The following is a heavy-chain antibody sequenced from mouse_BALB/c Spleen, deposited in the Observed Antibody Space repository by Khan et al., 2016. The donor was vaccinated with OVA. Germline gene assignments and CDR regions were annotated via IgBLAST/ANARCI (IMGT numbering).Heavy chain of an antibody. V-gene: IGHV5-6-4*01. CDR1: GFTFSRYT. CDR2: ISSGGTYT. J-gene: IGHJ4*01. D-gene: IGHD2-1*01. Sequence: EVELVESGGGLVKPGGSLKLSCAASGFTFSRYTMSWVRQTPEKRLEWVATISSGGTYTYYVDSVEGRFTLSRDNAKNTLYLEMTSLKSEDTAIYYCTRGEGYYGNPYAIDFGGQGTSVTVSS. CDR3: TRGEGYYGNPYAIDF.